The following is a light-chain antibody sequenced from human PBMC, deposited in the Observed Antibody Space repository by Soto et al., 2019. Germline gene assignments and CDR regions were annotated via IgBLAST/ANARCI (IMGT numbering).Light chain of an antibody. CDR1: SSDVGGHNS. Sequence: QSALTQPASVSGCPGQSITGSCTCSSSDVGGHNSVSWYRQDPGKAPKLMIYDVSNQPSGVSDRFSGSKSGNTASLTISGLQIEDEADYYCGSFTSSVTYVFGTGTKVTVL. V-gene: IGLV2-14*01. CDR2: DVS. J-gene: IGLJ1*01. CDR3: GSFTSSVTYV.